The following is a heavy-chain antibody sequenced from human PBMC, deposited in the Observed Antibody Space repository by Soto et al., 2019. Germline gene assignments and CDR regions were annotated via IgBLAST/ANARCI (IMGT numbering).Heavy chain of an antibody. CDR1: GGSLSSGYYY. CDR3: ARTNTYCGGDCYSKGRRYYYYGMDV. J-gene: IGHJ6*02. V-gene: IGHV4-61*01. Sequence: SETLSLTCTVSGGSLSSGYYYWSWIRQPPGKGLEWIGYIYYSGSANYNPSLQSRVTISVDTSKNQFSLKLGSVTAADTAVYYCARTNTYCGGDCYSKGRRYYYYGMDVWGQGTTVTVSS. D-gene: IGHD2-21*02. CDR2: IYYSGSA.